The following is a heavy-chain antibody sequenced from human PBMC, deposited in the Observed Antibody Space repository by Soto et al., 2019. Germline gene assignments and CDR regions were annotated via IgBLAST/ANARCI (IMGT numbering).Heavy chain of an antibody. Sequence: GGSLRLSCAASGFTFSSYGMHWVRQAPGKGLEWVAVIWYDGSNKYYADSVKGRFTISRDNSKNTLYLQMNSLRAEDTAVYYCARLSGADRYLFVYYFDYWGQGTLVTVSS. CDR1: GFTFSSYG. D-gene: IGHD3-16*02. V-gene: IGHV3-33*01. J-gene: IGHJ4*02. CDR3: ARLSGADRYLFVYYFDY. CDR2: IWYDGSNK.